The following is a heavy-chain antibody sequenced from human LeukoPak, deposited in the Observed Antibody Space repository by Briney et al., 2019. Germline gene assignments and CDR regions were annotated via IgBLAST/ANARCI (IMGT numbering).Heavy chain of an antibody. CDR2: INPDTGAT. CDR1: GYTFTGHY. CDR3: AKSWGSTWYFDY. J-gene: IGHJ4*02. D-gene: IGHD3-16*01. Sequence: GASVKVSCKASGYTFTGHYMHWVRQAPGQGLEWMGWINPDTGATNYAQKFRGRVTMTRDTSISTTYMEVSRLRPDDTAVYFCAKSWGSTWYFDYWGQGTLVTVSS. V-gene: IGHV1-2*02.